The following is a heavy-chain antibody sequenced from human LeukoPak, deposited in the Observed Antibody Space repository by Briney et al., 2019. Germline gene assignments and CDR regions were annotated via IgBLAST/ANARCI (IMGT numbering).Heavy chain of an antibody. Sequence: GGSLRLSCSASGFTFSTSAMHWVRQAPGKRLEYVSSINSNRGSTYQADSVKGRFTISRDNSKNTLYLQMSSLRDEDTAVYYCVKDGPGVYDYWGQGTLVTVSS. V-gene: IGHV3-64D*09. D-gene: IGHD1-14*01. CDR3: VKDGPGVYDY. J-gene: IGHJ4*02. CDR1: GFTFSTSA. CDR2: INSNRGST.